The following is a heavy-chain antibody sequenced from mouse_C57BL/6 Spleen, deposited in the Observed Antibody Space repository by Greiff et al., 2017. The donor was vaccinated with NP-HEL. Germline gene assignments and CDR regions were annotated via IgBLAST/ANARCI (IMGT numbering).Heavy chain of an antibody. V-gene: IGHV1-69*01. D-gene: IGHD2-3*01. Sequence: QVQLQQPGAELVMPGASVKLSCTASGYTFTSYWMHWVKQRPGQGLEWIGEIDPSDSYTNYNQKVKGKSTLTVDKASSTPYLQISSLTSEDSAVYYCAGSDDGYYWYFDVWGTGTTLTVSS. J-gene: IGHJ1*03. CDR2: IDPSDSYT. CDR1: GYTFTSYW. CDR3: AGSDDGYYWYFDV.